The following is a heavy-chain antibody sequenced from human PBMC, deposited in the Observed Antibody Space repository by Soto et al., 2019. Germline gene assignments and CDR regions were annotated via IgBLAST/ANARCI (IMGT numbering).Heavy chain of an antibody. V-gene: IGHV4-39*01. CDR2: VFHTGFT. CDR1: GGSVSGSYYY. Sequence: SETLSLTCAVSGGSVSGSYYYWAWLRQSPGKGPEWIGSVFHTGFTSYNPSLESRVSVSVDTSKSQFSLKLSAVTASDTAAYYCATSQKGYNWNYFDHWGQGALVTVSS. D-gene: IGHD1-1*01. J-gene: IGHJ4*02. CDR3: ATSQKGYNWNYFDH.